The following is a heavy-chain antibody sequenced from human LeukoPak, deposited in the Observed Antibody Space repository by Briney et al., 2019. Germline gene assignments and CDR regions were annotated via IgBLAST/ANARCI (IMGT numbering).Heavy chain of an antibody. V-gene: IGHV4-39*01. CDR3: TSYIAAAGTGGAFDN. CDR2: IYYSGST. D-gene: IGHD6-13*01. Sequence: SETLSLTCTVSGGSISSSYYYWGWIRQPPGKGLEWIGSIYYSGSTYYNPSLKSRVTISVDTSKNQFSLKLSSVTAADTAVYYCTSYIAAAGTGGAFDNWGQGTMVTVSS. J-gene: IGHJ3*02. CDR1: GGSISSSYYY.